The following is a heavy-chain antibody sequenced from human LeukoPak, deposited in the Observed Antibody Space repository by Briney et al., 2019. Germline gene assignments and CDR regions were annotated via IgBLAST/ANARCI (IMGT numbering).Heavy chain of an antibody. CDR1: RFTFRNAW. V-gene: IGHV3-15*01. CDR3: TSVRALGDY. CDR2: IKSKPDGGTT. J-gene: IGHJ4*02. Sequence: GGSQRLSCAASRFTFRNAWMRWVRQAPGKGVEWVGRIKSKPDGGTTDYAAPVKGRFTISRDDSKNTLYLQMNSLKTEDTAVYYCTSVRALGDYWGQGTLVTVSS.